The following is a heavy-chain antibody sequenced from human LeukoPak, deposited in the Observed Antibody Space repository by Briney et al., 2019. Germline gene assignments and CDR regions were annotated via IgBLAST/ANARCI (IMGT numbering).Heavy chain of an antibody. CDR3: AKWGRSREYMDV. CDR1: GFTFSSYW. CDR2: IKQDGSEK. J-gene: IGHJ6*03. V-gene: IGHV3-7*03. Sequence: PGRSLRLSCAASGFTFSSYWMSWVRQAPGKGLEWVANIKQDGSEKYYVDSVKGRFTISRDNAKNSLYLQMNSLRAEDTAVYYCAKWGRSREYMDVWGKWTTVTISS. D-gene: IGHD3-16*01.